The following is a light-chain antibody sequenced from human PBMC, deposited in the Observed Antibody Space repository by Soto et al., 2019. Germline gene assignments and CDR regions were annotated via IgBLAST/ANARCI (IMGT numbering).Light chain of an antibody. J-gene: IGKJ1*01. CDR1: QSVSSNS. CDR3: LQYAGSPWT. V-gene: IGKV3-20*01. CDR2: GAS. Sequence: IVLTQSPGTLSLSPGERATLSCRASQSVSSNSLAWYQQKPGQAPRLLIYGASNRATGIPGRFSGSASGTDFPLTITRLEPEDLSVCYCLQYAGSPWTVGQGTTVDI.